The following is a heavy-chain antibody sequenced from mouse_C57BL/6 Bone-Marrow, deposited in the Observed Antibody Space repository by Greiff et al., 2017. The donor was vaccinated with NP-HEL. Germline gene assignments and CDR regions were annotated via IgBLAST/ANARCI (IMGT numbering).Heavy chain of an antibody. CDR1: GISITTGNYR. J-gene: IGHJ2*01. CDR2: IYYSGTI. V-gene: IGHV3-5*01. CDR3: ARENYGSRGDYFDY. Sequence: EVQVVESGPGLVKPSQTVFLTCTVTGISITTGNYRWSWIRQFPGNKLEWIGYIYYSGTITYNPSLTSRTTITRDTPKNQFFLEMNSLTAEDTATYYCARENYGSRGDYFDYWGQGTTLTVSS. D-gene: IGHD1-1*01.